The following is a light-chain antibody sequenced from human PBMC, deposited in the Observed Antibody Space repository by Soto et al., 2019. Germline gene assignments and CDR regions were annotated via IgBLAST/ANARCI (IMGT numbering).Light chain of an antibody. CDR2: GVS. J-gene: IGKJ1*01. CDR3: QQYDSSPRT. V-gene: IGKV3-20*01. Sequence: ELVLTQSPGTLSLSPGERAAVSCRARQSLSSRNLAWYQQKPGQAPRPLIYGVSSRATGIPDRFSGSGSGTDFTLTISRLEPEDFAVYYCQQYDSSPRTFGQGTKVDIK. CDR1: QSLSSRN.